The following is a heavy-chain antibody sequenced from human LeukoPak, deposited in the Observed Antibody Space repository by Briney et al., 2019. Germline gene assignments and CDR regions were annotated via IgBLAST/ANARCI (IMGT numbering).Heavy chain of an antibody. CDR1: GFTFSSYS. CDR2: ISSSSSYI. J-gene: IGHJ4*02. V-gene: IGHV3-21*01. CDR3: ASIGGSSARGG. Sequence: GGSLRLSCAASGFTFSSYSMNWVRQAPGKGLEWVSSISSSSSYIYYADSVKGRFTISRGNAKNSLYLQMNSLRAEDTAVYYCASIGGSSARGGWGQGTLVTVSS. D-gene: IGHD2-15*01.